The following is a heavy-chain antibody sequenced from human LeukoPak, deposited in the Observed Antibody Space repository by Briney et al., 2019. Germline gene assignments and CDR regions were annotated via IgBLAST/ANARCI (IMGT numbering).Heavy chain of an antibody. D-gene: IGHD6-13*01. V-gene: IGHV3-21*01. Sequence: GGSLRLSFAASGFTFSSYSMNWVRQAPGKGLEWVSSIGSSTTYIYYADSVKGRFTISRDNAKNSLYLQMNSLRAEDTAVYYCALGSSSLNYWGQGTLVTVSS. CDR3: ALGSSSLNY. CDR2: IGSSTTYI. CDR1: GFTFSSYS. J-gene: IGHJ4*02.